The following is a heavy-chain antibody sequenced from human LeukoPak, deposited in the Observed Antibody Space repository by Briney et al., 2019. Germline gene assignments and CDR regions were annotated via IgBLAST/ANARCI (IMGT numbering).Heavy chain of an antibody. Sequence: HPGGSLRLSCAASGFTFSSYWMSWVRQAPGKGLEWADNIKQDGSEKYYVDSVKGRFTISRDNAKNSLYLQMNSLRAEDTAVYYCARGGHYDYVWGRYRQKDGFDYWGQGTLVTVSS. CDR2: IKQDGSEK. J-gene: IGHJ4*02. V-gene: IGHV3-7*01. D-gene: IGHD3-16*02. CDR1: GFTFSSYW. CDR3: ARGGHYDYVWGRYRQKDGFDY.